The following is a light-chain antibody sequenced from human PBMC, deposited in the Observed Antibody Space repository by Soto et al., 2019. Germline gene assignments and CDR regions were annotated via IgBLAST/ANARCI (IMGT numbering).Light chain of an antibody. CDR1: QSVSGN. V-gene: IGKV3D-15*01. CDR2: GAS. CDR3: QQYNNWPPWT. J-gene: IGKJ1*01. Sequence: TLSVSPGERAALSCRASQSVSGNLAWYQQKPGQAPRLLIYGASNRATGIPARFSGSGSGTEFTLTISSLQSEDFAIYYCQQYNNWPPWTFGQGTKVDIK.